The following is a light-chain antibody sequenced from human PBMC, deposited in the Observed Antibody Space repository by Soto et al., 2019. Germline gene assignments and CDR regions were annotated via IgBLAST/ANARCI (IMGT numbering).Light chain of an antibody. Sequence: DIPMTQSPSTLSASVGDRVTIACRASQNIGDWLAWYQQKPGKAPNLLIYKASTLESGVPSRFSGSGSGTEFTLAISSLQPEDFATYYCQQYNDLSTFGGGTK. CDR3: QQYNDLST. CDR2: KAS. J-gene: IGKJ4*01. V-gene: IGKV1-5*03. CDR1: QNIGDW.